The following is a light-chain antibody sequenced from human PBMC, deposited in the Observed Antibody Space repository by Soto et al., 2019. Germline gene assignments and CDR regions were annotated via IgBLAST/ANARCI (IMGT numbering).Light chain of an antibody. V-gene: IGKV3-15*01. Sequence: EIVMTQSPATLSVSPGERATLSCRASQSVSSNLAWYQQKPGQAPRLLIYGASTRATGIPARFSGSGSGTEFTLTIRRLQSEDFADYYCQQYNNWLSWTFGQGTQVEIK. CDR3: QQYNNWLSWT. J-gene: IGKJ1*01. CDR2: GAS. CDR1: QSVSSN.